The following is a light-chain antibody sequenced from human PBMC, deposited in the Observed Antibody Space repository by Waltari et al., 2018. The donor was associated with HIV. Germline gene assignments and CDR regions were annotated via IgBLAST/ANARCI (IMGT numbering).Light chain of an antibody. J-gene: IGLJ3*02. CDR1: SGSPASA. Sequence: QLVLTQSASASASLRASVKLTSTLRSGSPASAIAWHQQQEEKGPRYVMKVNSDGSYSRWDGIPDRFSGSSSEAERYLTISSLQSEDEADYYCQTWDTGIRVFGGGTKLTVL. V-gene: IGLV4-69*01. CDR3: QTWDTGIRV. CDR2: VNSDGSY.